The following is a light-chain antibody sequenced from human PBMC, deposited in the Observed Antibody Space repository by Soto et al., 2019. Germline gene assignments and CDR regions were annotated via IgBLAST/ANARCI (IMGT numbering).Light chain of an antibody. J-gene: IGKJ5*01. CDR2: GAS. CDR1: QGISSY. CDR3: QQVNSYPLT. V-gene: IGKV1-9*01. Sequence: DIQLPQSPSFLSASVGDRVTITCRASQGISSYLAWYQQKPGKAPKLLIYGASTLQSGVPSRFSGSGSETEFTLTISSLQPEDFATYYCQQVNSYPLTFGQGTRLEIK.